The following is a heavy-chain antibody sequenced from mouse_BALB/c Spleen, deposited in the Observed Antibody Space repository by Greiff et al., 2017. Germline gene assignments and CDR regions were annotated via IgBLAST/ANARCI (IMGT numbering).Heavy chain of an antibody. CDR2: ISSGGST. CDR3: ARGDYYGSSGYYAMDY. CDR1: GFTFSSYA. J-gene: IGHJ4*01. Sequence: VQLKESGGGLVKPGGSLKLSCAASGFTFSSYAMSWVRQTPEKRLEWVASISSGGSTYYPDSVKGRFTISRDNARNILYLQMSSLRSEDTAMYYCARGDYYGSSGYYAMDYWGQGTSVTVSS. V-gene: IGHV5-6-5*01. D-gene: IGHD1-1*01.